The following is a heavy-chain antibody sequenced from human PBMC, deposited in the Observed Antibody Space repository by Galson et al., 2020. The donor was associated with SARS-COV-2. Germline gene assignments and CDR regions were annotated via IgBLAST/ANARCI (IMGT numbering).Heavy chain of an antibody. V-gene: IGHV3-66*01. CDR2: IYTGGQT. CDR3: TRDFLGAAASEVALDV. J-gene: IGHJ3*01. D-gene: IGHD2-2*01. CDR1: GLTVERNY. Sequence: QAGGSLRLSCGASGLTVERNYMNWVRQAPGKGLEWVSFIYTGGQTFYADAVKGRFTISRDNSKNTVYLQMNSLRAEDTAVYYCTRDFLGAAASEVALDVWGQGTVVTVSS.